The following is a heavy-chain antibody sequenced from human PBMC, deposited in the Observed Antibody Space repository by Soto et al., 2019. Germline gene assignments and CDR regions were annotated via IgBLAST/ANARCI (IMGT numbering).Heavy chain of an antibody. D-gene: IGHD4-17*01. J-gene: IGHJ6*02. Sequence: GDSVKVSCKASGGTFSSYAISWVRQAPGQGLEWMGGIIPIFGTANYAQKFQGRVTITADESTSTAYMELSSLRSEDTAVYYCATWAHGDPPPIYYYYGMDVWGQGTTVTVSS. CDR2: IIPIFGTA. V-gene: IGHV1-69*13. CDR1: GGTFSSYA. CDR3: ATWAHGDPPPIYYYYGMDV.